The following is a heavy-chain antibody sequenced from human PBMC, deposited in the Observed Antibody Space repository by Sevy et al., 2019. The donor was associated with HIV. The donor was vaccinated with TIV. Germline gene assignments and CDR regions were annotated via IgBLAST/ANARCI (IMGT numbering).Heavy chain of an antibody. CDR3: AKDPQGYYYYYGMDV. J-gene: IGHJ6*02. CDR2: ISGSGGST. CDR1: GFTFSSYA. V-gene: IGHV3-23*01. Sequence: EGSLRLSCAASGFTFSSYAMSWVRQAPGKGLEWVSAISGSGGSTYYADSVKGRFTISRDNSKNTLYLQMNSLRAEDTAVYYCAKDPQGYYYYYGMDVWGQGTTVTVSS.